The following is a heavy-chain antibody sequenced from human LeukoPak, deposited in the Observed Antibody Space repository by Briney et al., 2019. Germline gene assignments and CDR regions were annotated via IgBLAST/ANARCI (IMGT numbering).Heavy chain of an antibody. J-gene: IGHJ5*02. CDR1: GGSISSYY. Sequence: PSETLSLNCTVAGGSISSYYWSWIRQPPGKGLEWIGYIYYSGSTNYNPSLKSRVTISVDTSKNQFSLKLSSVTAADTAVYYCARSDWNDRGNWFDPWGQGTLVTVSS. CDR2: IYYSGST. CDR3: ARSDWNDRGNWFDP. D-gene: IGHD1-1*01. V-gene: IGHV4-59*01.